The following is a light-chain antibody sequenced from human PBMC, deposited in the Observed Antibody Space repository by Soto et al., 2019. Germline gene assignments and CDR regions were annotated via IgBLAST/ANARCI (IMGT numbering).Light chain of an antibody. J-gene: IGKJ4*01. CDR1: QSFSSN. CDR3: QQYYNWPLT. V-gene: IGKV3-15*01. Sequence: ELVMTQAPATLSVSAGERDNLSCRASQSFSSNVAWYQQKPGQAPRLLIYGTSTRVTGIPARFSGSGSGTEFTLTISSLQSEDFAVYYCQQYYNWPLTFGGGTKVDIK. CDR2: GTS.